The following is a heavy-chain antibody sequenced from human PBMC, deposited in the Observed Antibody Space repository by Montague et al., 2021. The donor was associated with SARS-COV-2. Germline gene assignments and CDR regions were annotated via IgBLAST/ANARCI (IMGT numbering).Heavy chain of an antibody. V-gene: IGHV4-4*02. J-gene: IGHJ5*02. Sequence: SETLSLTCAVSGGSINSSNCWSWVRQPPAKGLEWIGEIFHSGSLNYNPSFYSRVTISVDKFRNQFSLKLTFVTAADTAVFYCASLGGHDILITLEGGFNPWGQGTLVTVSS. D-gene: IGHD3-9*01. CDR3: ASLGGHDILITLEGGFNP. CDR2: IFHSGSL. CDR1: GGSINSSNC.